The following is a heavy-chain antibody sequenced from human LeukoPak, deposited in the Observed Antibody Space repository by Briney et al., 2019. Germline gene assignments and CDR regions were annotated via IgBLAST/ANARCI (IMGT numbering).Heavy chain of an antibody. D-gene: IGHD3-22*01. CDR1: GGSISSYY. CDR2: IYYSGST. V-gene: IGHV4-59*08. CDR3: AGHRLYYDSSGYYGY. J-gene: IGHJ4*02. Sequence: SETLSLTCTVSGGSISSYYWSWIRQPPGKGLEWIGYIYYSGSTNYNPSLKSRVTISVDTSKNQFSLKLSSVTAADTAVYYCAGHRLYYDSSGYYGYWGQGTLVTVSS.